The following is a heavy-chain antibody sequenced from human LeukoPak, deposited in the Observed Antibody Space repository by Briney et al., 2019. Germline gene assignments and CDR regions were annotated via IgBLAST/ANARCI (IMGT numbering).Heavy chain of an antibody. Sequence: ASVKISCKASGYTFTSYYMHCVRQTPGQGLEWMGIINPSGGRTSYAQKFQGRVTMTRDTSASTVYMELSSLRSEDTAVYSCAKAGLEWLSPWGQGTLVTVSS. D-gene: IGHD3-3*01. V-gene: IGHV1-46*01. J-gene: IGHJ5*02. CDR1: GYTFTSYY. CDR3: AKAGLEWLSP. CDR2: INPSGGRT.